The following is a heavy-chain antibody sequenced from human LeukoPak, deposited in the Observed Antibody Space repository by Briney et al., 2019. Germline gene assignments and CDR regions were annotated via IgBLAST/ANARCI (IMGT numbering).Heavy chain of an antibody. CDR1: SGSISSSNYY. D-gene: IGHD2-15*01. V-gene: IGHV4-61*02. CDR3: ARGVVAAPQTFDY. CDR2: ISTIGIT. Sequence: SETLSLTCTVSSGSISSSNYYWSWIRQPAGKGLEWIGRISTIGITNYNPSLKSRVTISVDTSKNQFSLKLSSVTAADTAVYYCARGVVAAPQTFDYWGQGTLVTVSS. J-gene: IGHJ4*02.